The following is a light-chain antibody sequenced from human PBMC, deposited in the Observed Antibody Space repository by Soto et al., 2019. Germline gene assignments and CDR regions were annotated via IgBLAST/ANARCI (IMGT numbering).Light chain of an antibody. J-gene: IGKJ1*01. CDR3: QQYGRSRT. Sequence: EIVLTQFPDTLSVSPGDGATLSCRASQTVISSFLAWYQQKPGQSPRLLIYGASKRATGIPDRFSGGGSGTDFTHTISRLEPEDFGVYYCQQYGRSRTFGQGTKVDIK. V-gene: IGKV3-20*01. CDR2: GAS. CDR1: QTVISSF.